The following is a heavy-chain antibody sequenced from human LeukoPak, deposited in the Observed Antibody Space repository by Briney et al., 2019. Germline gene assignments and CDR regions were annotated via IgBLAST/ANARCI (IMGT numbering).Heavy chain of an antibody. V-gene: IGHV4-30-4*07. D-gene: IGHD1-1*01. CDR2: IYYSGST. J-gene: IGHJ5*02. Sequence: SETLSLTCAVSGGSISSGGYSWSWIRQPPGKGLEWIGYIYYSGSTYYNPSLKSRVTISVDTSKNQFSLKLSSVTAADTAVYYCASNAGIWFDPWGQGTLVTVSS. CDR1: GGSISSGGYS. CDR3: ASNAGIWFDP.